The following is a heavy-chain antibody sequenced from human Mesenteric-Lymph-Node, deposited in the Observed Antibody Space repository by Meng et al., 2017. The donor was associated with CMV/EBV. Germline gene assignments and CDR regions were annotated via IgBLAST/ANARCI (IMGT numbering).Heavy chain of an antibody. J-gene: IGHJ5*02. V-gene: IGHV4-59*01. CDR1: GGSISSYY. D-gene: IGHD3-16*01. Sequence: ESLKISCTVSGGSISSYYWSWIRQPPGKGLEWIGYIYYSGSTDYNPSLKSRVTVSLDTPKNQFSLKLTSVTAADTAVYYCARQGGDANWFDPWGQGTLVTVSS. CDR3: ARQGGDANWFDP. CDR2: IYYSGST.